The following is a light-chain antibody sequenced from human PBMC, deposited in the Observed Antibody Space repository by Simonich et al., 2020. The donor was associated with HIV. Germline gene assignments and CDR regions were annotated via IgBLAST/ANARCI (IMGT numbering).Light chain of an antibody. Sequence: DIVMTQSPDSLAVSLGERATINCNSSQSVLYSSNNKNYLAWFQQKPGQPPKLLIYWISTRESGVPDRFSGSGSGTDFTLTISSLQAEDVAVYYCQQYYSTPITFGQGTRLEIK. CDR3: QQYYSTPIT. V-gene: IGKV4-1*01. CDR1: QSVLYSSNNKNY. CDR2: WIS. J-gene: IGKJ5*01.